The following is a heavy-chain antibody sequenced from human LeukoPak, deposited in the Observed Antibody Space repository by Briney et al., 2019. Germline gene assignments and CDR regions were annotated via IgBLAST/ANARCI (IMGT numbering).Heavy chain of an antibody. CDR1: GGSFSGYY. V-gene: IGHV4-34*01. J-gene: IGHJ3*02. Sequence: SETLSLPCAVYGGSFSGYYWSWIRQPPGKGLEWIGEINHSGSTNYNPSLKSRVTISVDTSKNQFSLKLSSVTAADTAVYYCARGPQVVVVVAAADAFDIWGQGTMVTVSS. D-gene: IGHD2-15*01. CDR3: ARGPQVVVVVAAADAFDI. CDR2: INHSGST.